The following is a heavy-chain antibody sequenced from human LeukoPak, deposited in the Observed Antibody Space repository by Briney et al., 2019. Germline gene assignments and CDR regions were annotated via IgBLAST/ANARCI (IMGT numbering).Heavy chain of an antibody. CDR3: ARVSYYDSSGNRGAFDY. D-gene: IGHD3-22*01. CDR1: GGSFSGYY. CDR2: INHSGST. Sequence: SENLSLTCAVYGGSFSGYYWSWIRQPPGKGLEWIGEINHSGSTNYNPSLKSRVTISVDTSKNQFSLKLSSVTAADTAVYYCARVSYYDSSGNRGAFDYWGQGTLVTVSS. V-gene: IGHV4-34*01. J-gene: IGHJ4*02.